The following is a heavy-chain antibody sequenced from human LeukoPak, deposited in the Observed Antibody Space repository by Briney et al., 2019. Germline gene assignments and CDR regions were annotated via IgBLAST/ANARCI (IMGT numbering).Heavy chain of an antibody. CDR3: AKDRAESMITFGGVMYY. D-gene: IGHD3-16*01. CDR2: ISSSGSTI. J-gene: IGHJ4*02. V-gene: IGHV3-48*03. Sequence: PGGSLRLSCAASGFTFSSYEMNWVRQAPGKGLEWASYISSSGSTIYYADSVKGRFTISRDNAKNSLYLQMNSLRAEDTAVYYCAKDRAESMITFGGVMYYWGQGTLVTVSS. CDR1: GFTFSSYE.